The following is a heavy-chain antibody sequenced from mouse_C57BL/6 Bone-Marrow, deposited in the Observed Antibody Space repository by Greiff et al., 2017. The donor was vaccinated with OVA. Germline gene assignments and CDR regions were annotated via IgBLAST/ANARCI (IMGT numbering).Heavy chain of an antibody. Sequence: QVQLKQPGAELVKPGASVKLSCKASGYTFTSYWMHWVKQRPGQGLEWIGMIHPNSGSTNYNEKFKSKATLTVDKSSSTAYMQLSSLTSEDSAVYYCARMGYLSWDFDYWGQGTTLTVSS. CDR3: ARMGYLSWDFDY. CDR2: IHPNSGST. V-gene: IGHV1-64*01. J-gene: IGHJ2*01. CDR1: GYTFTSYW. D-gene: IGHD3-1*01.